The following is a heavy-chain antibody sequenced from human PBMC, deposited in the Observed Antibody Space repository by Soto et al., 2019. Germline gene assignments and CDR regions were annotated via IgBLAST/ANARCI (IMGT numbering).Heavy chain of an antibody. Sequence: PVGSLRLSCAASGFTVSDYGMSWVRQAPGKGLEWVSAISGSGSTFYADSVKGRFTISRDNSKNTLYLQMNSLRADDTAVYYCAKDYLRWAQSWGQGTLVTVSS. V-gene: IGHV3-23*01. D-gene: IGHD4-17*01. J-gene: IGHJ5*02. CDR1: GFTVSDYG. CDR3: AKDYLRWAQS. CDR2: ISGSGST.